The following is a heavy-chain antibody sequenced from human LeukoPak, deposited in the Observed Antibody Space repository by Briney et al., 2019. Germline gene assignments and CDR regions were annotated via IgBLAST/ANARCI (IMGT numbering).Heavy chain of an antibody. D-gene: IGHD3-10*01. J-gene: IGHJ4*02. CDR2: INNDGSSA. CDR3: AKTQLYGSGTIDY. CDR1: GFTFSSYW. V-gene: IGHV3-74*01. Sequence: GGSLRLSCAASGFTFSSYWMHWVRQTPRKGLIYISRINNDGSSANYADSVRGRFTISRDNAENTLYLQMNSLRVEDTAVYYCAKTQLYGSGTIDYWGQGTLVTVSS.